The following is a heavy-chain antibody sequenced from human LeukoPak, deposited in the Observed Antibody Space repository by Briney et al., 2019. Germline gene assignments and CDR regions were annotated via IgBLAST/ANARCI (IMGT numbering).Heavy chain of an antibody. Sequence: SETLSLTCAVSDESLSGHYWTWIRQPPGKGLERIGEINHFGTTNYNPSLKSRVTISVDTSKNQFSLKLTSVTAADTAVYYCARVRELVVMYYFDYWGQGTLVTVSS. CDR1: DESLSGHY. D-gene: IGHD1-7*01. V-gene: IGHV4-34*01. J-gene: IGHJ4*02. CDR3: ARVRELVVMYYFDY. CDR2: INHFGTT.